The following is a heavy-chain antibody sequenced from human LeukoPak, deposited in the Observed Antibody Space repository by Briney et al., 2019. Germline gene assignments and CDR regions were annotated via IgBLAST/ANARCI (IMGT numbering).Heavy chain of an antibody. D-gene: IGHD1-26*01. CDR3: AGGGSGSYRGYYYYMDV. V-gene: IGHV4-39*07. J-gene: IGHJ6*03. CDR1: RGYIRHIDYY. CDR2: VYKSGTT. Sequence: SETLSLTCSVSRGYIRHIDYYWGWIRQPPGTGLEWIGNVYKSGTTYYNPSISSRVTMSVDTSKSQFSLRVSSVTAADTAVYYCAGGGSGSYRGYYYYMDVWGKGTTVTVSS.